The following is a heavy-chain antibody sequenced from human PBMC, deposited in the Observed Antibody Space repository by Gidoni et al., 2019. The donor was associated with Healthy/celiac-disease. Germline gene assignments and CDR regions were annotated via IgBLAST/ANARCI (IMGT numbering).Heavy chain of an antibody. CDR3: AKGPYYYDSSGYSYYYGMDV. J-gene: IGHJ6*02. D-gene: IGHD3-22*01. CDR2: ISGSGGST. Sequence: EVQLLESGGGLVQPGGSLGLPWAASGSTFGGYAISWVRQAPGKGLEWVSAISGSGGSTYYADSVKGRFTISRDNSKNTLYLQMNSLRAEDTAVYYCAKGPYYYDSSGYSYYYGMDVWGQGTTVTVSS. CDR1: GSTFGGYA. V-gene: IGHV3-23*01.